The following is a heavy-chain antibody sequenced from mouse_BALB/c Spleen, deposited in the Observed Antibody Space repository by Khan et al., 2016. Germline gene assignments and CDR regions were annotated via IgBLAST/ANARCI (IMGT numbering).Heavy chain of an antibody. J-gene: IGHJ2*01. V-gene: IGHV3-2*02. Sequence: EVQLQESGPGLVKPSQSLSLTCTVTGYSITSDYAWNWIRQFPGNKLEWMGYISYSGSTSYNPPLKSRISITRDTSKNQFFLQLNSVTTEDIAIYYCAREDEDYFDYWGQGTTLTVSS. CDR1: GYSITSDYA. CDR2: ISYSGST. CDR3: AREDEDYFDY.